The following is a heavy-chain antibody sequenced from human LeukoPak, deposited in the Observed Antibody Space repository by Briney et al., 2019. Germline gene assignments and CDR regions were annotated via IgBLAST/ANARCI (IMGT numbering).Heavy chain of an antibody. J-gene: IGHJ4*02. D-gene: IGHD3-22*01. CDR2: ISYDGSNK. CDR1: GFTFSSYG. CDR3: ARPSYYYDSSGYPRYFDY. Sequence: GGSLRLSCAASGFTFSSYGMHWVRQAPGKGLEWVAVISYDGSNKYYADSVKGRFTISRDNSKNTLYLQMNSLRAEDTAVYYCARPSYYYDSSGYPRYFDYWGQGTLVTVSS. V-gene: IGHV3-30*03.